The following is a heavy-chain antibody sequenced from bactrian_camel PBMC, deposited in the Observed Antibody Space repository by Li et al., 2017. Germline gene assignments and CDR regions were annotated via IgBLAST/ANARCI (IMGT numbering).Heavy chain of an antibody. D-gene: IGHD5*01. CDR3: AARYQGGFGLGGLCTDVLGDFPY. CDR2: IDSTGYT. CDR1: TSSSARHH. Sequence: HVQLVESGGGSVAAGESLTLSCAAYTSSSARHHMAWFRQAPGEEREGIAAIDSTGYTQYADSVKGRFTISLDRAKKTLYLQMNSLKLDDTAMYYCAARYQGGFGLGGLCTDVLGDFPYWGQGTQVTVSS. V-gene: IGHV3S55*01. J-gene: IGHJ6*01.